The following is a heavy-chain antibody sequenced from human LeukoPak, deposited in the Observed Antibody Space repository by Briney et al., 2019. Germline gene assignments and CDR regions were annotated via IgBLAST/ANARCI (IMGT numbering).Heavy chain of an antibody. CDR3: ARRSLVAATRRPFDY. D-gene: IGHD2-15*01. CDR2: INHSGST. CDR1: GGSFSGYY. V-gene: IGHV4-34*01. J-gene: IGHJ4*02. Sequence: SETLSLTCAVYGGSFSGYYWSWIRQPPGKGLEWIGEINHSGSTNYNPSLKSRVTISVDTSKNQFSLKLNSVTAADTAVYYCARRSLVAATRRPFDYWGQGTLVTVSS.